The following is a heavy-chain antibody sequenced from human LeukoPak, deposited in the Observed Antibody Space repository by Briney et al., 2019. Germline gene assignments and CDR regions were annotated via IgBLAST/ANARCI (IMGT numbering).Heavy chain of an antibody. CDR3: ARARSISVPYYYYGMDV. V-gene: IGHV1-46*01. J-gene: IGHJ6*02. CDR2: INPSGGST. Sequence: GASVKVSCKASGYTFTSYYMHWVRQAPGQGLEWMGIINPSGGSTSYAQKFQGRVTMTRDTSTSTVYMELSSLRSEDTAVYYCARARSISVPYYYYGMDVWGQGTTVTVSS. CDR1: GYTFTSYY. D-gene: IGHD3-9*01.